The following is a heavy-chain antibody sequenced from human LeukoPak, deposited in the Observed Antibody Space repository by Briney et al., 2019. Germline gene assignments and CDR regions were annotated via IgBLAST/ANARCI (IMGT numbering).Heavy chain of an antibody. J-gene: IGHJ4*02. CDR2: IKQDGGEI. CDR1: GFTFSSYW. CDR3: ARDSADSSGSPFDY. V-gene: IGHV3-7*01. D-gene: IGHD3-22*01. Sequence: GGSLRLSCAASGFTFSSYWMSWVRQAPGKGLEWVANIKQDGGEIYYVDSVKGRFTVSRDNAKNSLYLQMNSLRAEDTAVYYCARDSADSSGSPFDYWGQGTLITVSS.